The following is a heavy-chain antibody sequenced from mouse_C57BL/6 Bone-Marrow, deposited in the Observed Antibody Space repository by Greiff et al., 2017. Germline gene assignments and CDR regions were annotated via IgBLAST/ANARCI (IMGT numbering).Heavy chain of an antibody. CDR2: IWTGGGT. CDR3: ARFDGYYSWFAY. Sequence: VKLVESGPGLVAPSQSLSITCTVSGSSLTSYAISWVRQPPGKGLEWLGVIWTGGGTNYNSALKSRLSISKDNSKSQVFLKMNSLQTDDTARYYCARFDGYYSWFAYWGQGTLVTVSA. D-gene: IGHD2-3*01. V-gene: IGHV2-9-1*01. J-gene: IGHJ3*01. CDR1: GSSLTSYA.